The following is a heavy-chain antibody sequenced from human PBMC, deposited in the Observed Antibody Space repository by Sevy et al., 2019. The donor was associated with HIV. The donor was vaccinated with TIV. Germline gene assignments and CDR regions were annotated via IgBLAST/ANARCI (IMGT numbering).Heavy chain of an antibody. V-gene: IGHV3-23*01. CDR1: GFIFSSYE. CDR2: ISQSGGTT. D-gene: IGHD3-22*01. J-gene: IGHJ4*02. CDR3: AKDGHYYDSSADYLNYFDY. Sequence: GGSLRLSCAASGFIFSSYEMSWVRQAPGKGLEWVSHISQSGGTTYYSDSVKGRFTISRDNSKNTLYLLLNSLRAEDTAVYYCAKDGHYYDSSADYLNYFDYWGQGTLVTVSS.